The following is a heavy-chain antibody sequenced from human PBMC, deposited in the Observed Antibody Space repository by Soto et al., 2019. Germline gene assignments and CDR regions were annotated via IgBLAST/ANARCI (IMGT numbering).Heavy chain of an antibody. V-gene: IGHV4-30-2*01. Sequence: THSLTCGVLGGTSRSGGCPWSWIRQPPGKGLEWIGYIYHSGSPYYNPSLKSRVTISVDRSKNQFSLKLSSVTAADTAVYYCSRDDSDWFFNWGRGTLVTVSS. CDR1: GGTSRSGGCP. D-gene: IGHD3-9*01. CDR3: SRDDSDWFFN. J-gene: IGHJ4*02. CDR2: IYHSGSP.